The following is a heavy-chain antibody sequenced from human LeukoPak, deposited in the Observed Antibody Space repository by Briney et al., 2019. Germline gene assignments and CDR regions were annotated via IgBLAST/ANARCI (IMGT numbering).Heavy chain of an antibody. CDR2: IKQDGSEK. CDR1: GFTFSSYW. D-gene: IGHD3-10*01. Sequence: GGSLRLSCAASGFTFSSYWMSWVRQAPGKGLEWVANIKQDGSEKYYVDSVKGRFTISRDNAKNSLYLQMNSLRAEDTAVYYCARTKFLWFGELSHFDYWGQGTLVTVSS. J-gene: IGHJ4*02. CDR3: ARTKFLWFGELSHFDY. V-gene: IGHV3-7*01.